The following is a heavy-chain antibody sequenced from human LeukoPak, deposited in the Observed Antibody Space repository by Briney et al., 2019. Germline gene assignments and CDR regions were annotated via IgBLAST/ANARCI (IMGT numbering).Heavy chain of an antibody. CDR3: ATSSGGSYEDFDY. Sequence: ASVKVSCKASGYTFTGSYMHWVRQAPGQGLEWMGWINLNSGGTNYAQKFQGRVTMTRNTSISTAYMELSSLRSEDTAVYYCATSSGGSYEDFDYWGQGTLVTVSS. V-gene: IGHV1-2*02. J-gene: IGHJ4*02. CDR2: INLNSGGT. CDR1: GYTFTGSY. D-gene: IGHD1-26*01.